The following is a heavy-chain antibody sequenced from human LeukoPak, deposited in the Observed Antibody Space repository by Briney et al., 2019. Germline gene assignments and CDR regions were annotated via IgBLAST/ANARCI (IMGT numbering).Heavy chain of an antibody. V-gene: IGHV4-38-2*02. Sequence: SETLSLTCTVSGYSISSGYYWGWIRQPPGKGLEWIGSIYHSGSTYYNPSLKSRVTISVDTSKNQFSLKLSSVTAADTAVYYCARAARWGRYSYGTHFDYWGQGTLVTASS. J-gene: IGHJ4*02. D-gene: IGHD5-18*01. CDR1: GYSISSGYY. CDR3: ARAARWGRYSYGTHFDY. CDR2: IYHSGST.